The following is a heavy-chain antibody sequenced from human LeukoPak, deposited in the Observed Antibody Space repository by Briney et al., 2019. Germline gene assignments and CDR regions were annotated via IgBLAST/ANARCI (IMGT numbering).Heavy chain of an antibody. CDR1: GYIFTGYY. J-gene: IGHJ4*02. CDR2: SNPNSGGT. D-gene: IGHD3-16*01. V-gene: IGHV1-2*02. Sequence: GASVKVSCKASGYIFTGYYMHWVRQAPGQGLEWMGWSNPNSGGTNYAQKFQGRVTMTRDPSISPAYMELSRLRSDDTAVYYCARSTGTTFGFSDYWGQGTLVTVSS. CDR3: ARSTGTTFGFSDY.